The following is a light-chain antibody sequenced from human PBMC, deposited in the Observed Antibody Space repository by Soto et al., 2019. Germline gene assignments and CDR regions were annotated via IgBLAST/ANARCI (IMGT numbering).Light chain of an antibody. CDR1: SSDVGGYNS. CDR3: SSFTSDSTYV. CDR2: DVT. Sequence: QSALTQPASVSGSPGQSITISCTGTSSDVGGYNSVSWYRQDPGKAPKLMIYDVTNRPSGVSNRSSGSKSGNTASLTISGLQAEDEADYYCSSFTSDSTYVFGTGTQLTVL. V-gene: IGLV2-14*01. J-gene: IGLJ1*01.